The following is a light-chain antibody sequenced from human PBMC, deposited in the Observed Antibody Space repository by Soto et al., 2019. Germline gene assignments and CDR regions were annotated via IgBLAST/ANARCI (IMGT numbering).Light chain of an antibody. V-gene: IGKV3-20*01. CDR2: RAS. CDR1: QSINNNF. CDR3: QQYGTSFRWT. Sequence: EIVLTQSPGTLSLSPGERATLSCRASQSINNNFLAWYQQKNGQAPNLLIYRASSRATGIPDRFSASGSGTDFTLTISRLEPEDFAVYYCQQYGTSFRWTFGQGTKVEIK. J-gene: IGKJ1*01.